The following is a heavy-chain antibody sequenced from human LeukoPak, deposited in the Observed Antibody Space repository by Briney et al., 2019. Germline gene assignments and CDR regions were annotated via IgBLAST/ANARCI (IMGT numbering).Heavy chain of an antibody. CDR2: ISSSGSTI. J-gene: IGHJ4*02. CDR3: ARDFDYYDDSGYQTYYFDY. V-gene: IGHV3-48*04. CDR1: GFTFGSYA. Sequence: GGSLRLSCAASGFTFGSYAMHWIRQAPGKGLEWVSYISSSGSTIFYADSVKGRFTISRDNAKNSLYLQMNSLRAEDTAVYYCARDFDYYDDSGYQTYYFDYWGQGTLVTVSS. D-gene: IGHD3-22*01.